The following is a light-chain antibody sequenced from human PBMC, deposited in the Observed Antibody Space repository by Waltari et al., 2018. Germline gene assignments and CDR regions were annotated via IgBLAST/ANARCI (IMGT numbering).Light chain of an antibody. CDR2: DAT. V-gene: IGLV2-8*01. CDR3: SSYSGSNSLL. CDR1: SSDIGGYDY. Sequence: QSALTQPPSASGSPGQSVTIPCTGTSSDIGGYDYVSWSHQHPRNAPNLLIYDATKRPAGVPKRFSGSKSGNPASLTVSGLQADDEADYYCSSYSGSNSLLFGGGTKLT. J-gene: IGLJ2*01.